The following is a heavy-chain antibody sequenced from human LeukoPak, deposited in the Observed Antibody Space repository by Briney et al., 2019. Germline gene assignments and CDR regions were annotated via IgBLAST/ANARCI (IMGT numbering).Heavy chain of an antibody. Sequence: PGGSLRLSCAASGXTFSSYGMHWVRQAPGKGLEWVAVIWYDGSNKYYADSVKRRFTISRDNSKNTLYLQMNSLRAEDTAVYYCAKAGYSSSWPYFDYWGQGTLVTVSS. CDR1: GXTFSSYG. V-gene: IGHV3-30*02. CDR2: IWYDGSNK. CDR3: AKAGYSSSWPYFDY. J-gene: IGHJ4*02. D-gene: IGHD6-13*01.